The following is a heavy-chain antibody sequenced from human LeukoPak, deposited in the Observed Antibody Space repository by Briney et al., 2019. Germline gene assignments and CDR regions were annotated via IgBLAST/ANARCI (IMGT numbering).Heavy chain of an antibody. D-gene: IGHD3-22*01. CDR1: GYIFTSYG. CDR2: SSTYNGNT. J-gene: IGHJ5*02. V-gene: IGHV1-18*01. CDR3: ARGRRDYYDSSGLPDP. Sequence: ASVKVSCKASGYIFTSYGISWVRQAPGLGLEWMGWSSTYNGNTNYAQKFQGRVTMTTDTSTSTAYMELRSLTSDDTAVYYCARGRRDYYDSSGLPDPWGQGTLVTVSS.